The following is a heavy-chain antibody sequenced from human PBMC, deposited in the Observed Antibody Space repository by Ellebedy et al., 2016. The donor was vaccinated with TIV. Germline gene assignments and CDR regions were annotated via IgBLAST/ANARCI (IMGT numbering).Heavy chain of an antibody. V-gene: IGHV3-21*01. Sequence: GESLKISCAASGFTFSSYSMNWVRQAPGKGLEWVSSISSSSSYIYYADSVKGQFTISRDNAKNSLYLQMNSLRAEDTAVYYCAIELAATVYYYMDVWGKGTTVTVSS. J-gene: IGHJ6*03. CDR1: GFTFSSYS. D-gene: IGHD2-15*01. CDR2: ISSSSSYI. CDR3: AIELAATVYYYMDV.